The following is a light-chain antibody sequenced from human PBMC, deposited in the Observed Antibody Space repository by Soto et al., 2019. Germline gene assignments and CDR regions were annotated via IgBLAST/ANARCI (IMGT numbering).Light chain of an antibody. CDR1: QSVSSN. J-gene: IGKJ5*01. CDR3: QQYNNWPPIP. CDR2: GAS. V-gene: IGKV3-15*01. Sequence: IVMTQSPATLSVSPGERATLSFSASQSVSSNLAWYQQKPGQAPRLLIYGASTRATGIPARFSGSGSGTEFTLTISSLQSEDFAVYYCQQYNNWPPIPFGQGTRLAIK.